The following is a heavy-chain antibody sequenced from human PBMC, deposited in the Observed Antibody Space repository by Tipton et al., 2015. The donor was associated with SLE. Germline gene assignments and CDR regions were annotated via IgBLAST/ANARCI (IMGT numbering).Heavy chain of an antibody. CDR1: GFTFSSYE. J-gene: IGHJ1*01. D-gene: IGHD6-19*01. V-gene: IGHV3-48*03. CDR2: ISSSGYAI. CDR3: ARDLYISGF. Sequence: QLVQSGGGLVQPGGSLRLSCAASGFTFSSYEMNWVRQAPGKGLESVAYISSSGYAIYYADSVKGRFTISRDNANNSLYLQMNSLRAEDTAVYYCARDLYISGFWGQGTLVTVSS.